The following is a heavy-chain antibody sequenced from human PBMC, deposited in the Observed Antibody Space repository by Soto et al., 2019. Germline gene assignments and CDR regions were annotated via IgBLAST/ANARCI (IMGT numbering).Heavy chain of an antibody. Sequence: EVQLVESGGGLVQPGGSLRLSCAASGFIFVDYWFNWFRKAPGKGLVWVSRIKSDESTTNYADSVWGRLTISRDNAKNTVYVQMNSLRVEDTAVYYCARGARNYYYFDYWGQGTLVTVSS. D-gene: IGHD3-10*01. CDR1: GFIFVDYW. J-gene: IGHJ4*02. V-gene: IGHV3-74*01. CDR2: IKSDESTT. CDR3: ARGARNYYYFDY.